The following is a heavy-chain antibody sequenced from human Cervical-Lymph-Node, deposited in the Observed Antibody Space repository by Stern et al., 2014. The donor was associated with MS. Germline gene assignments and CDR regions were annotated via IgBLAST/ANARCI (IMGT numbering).Heavy chain of an antibody. V-gene: IGHV3-30*01. Sequence: VQLEESGGGVVQPGRSLRLSCAASGFTFSSYAMHWVRQAPGKGLEWVAVISYDGSNKYYADSVKGRFTISRDNSKNTLYLQMNSLRAEDTAVYYCARAPEDEGFWSGYPNAFDIWGQGTMVTVSS. CDR2: ISYDGSNK. J-gene: IGHJ3*02. CDR3: ARAPEDEGFWSGYPNAFDI. D-gene: IGHD3-3*01. CDR1: GFTFSSYA.